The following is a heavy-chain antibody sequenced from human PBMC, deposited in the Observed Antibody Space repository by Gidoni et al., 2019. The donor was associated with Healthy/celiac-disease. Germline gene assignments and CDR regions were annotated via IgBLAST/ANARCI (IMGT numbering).Heavy chain of an antibody. Sequence: EVQLLESGGGLVQPGGSLRLSCAASGFTFSRYAMSWVRQAPGKGLEWVSAISGSGGSTYYADSVKGRFTISRDNSKNTLYLQMNSLRAEDTAVYYCAKPLIYDSSGYYLNDYWGQGTLVTVSS. CDR3: AKPLIYDSSGYYLNDY. J-gene: IGHJ4*02. V-gene: IGHV3-23*01. D-gene: IGHD3-22*01. CDR1: GFTFSRYA. CDR2: ISGSGGST.